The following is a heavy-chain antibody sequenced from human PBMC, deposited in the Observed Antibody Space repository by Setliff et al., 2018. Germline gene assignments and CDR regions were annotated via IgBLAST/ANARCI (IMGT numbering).Heavy chain of an antibody. CDR1: GGSFSGYY. CDR3: ARSGYYDFWSGFLNDAFDT. D-gene: IGHD3-3*01. J-gene: IGHJ3*02. CDR2: INHSGST. Sequence: SETLSLTCAVYGGSFSGYYWSWIRQPPGKGLEWIGEINHSGSTNYNPSLKSRVTISVDTSKNQLSLKLSSVTAADTAVYYCARSGYYDFWSGFLNDAFDTWGQGTMVTVSS. V-gene: IGHV4-34*01.